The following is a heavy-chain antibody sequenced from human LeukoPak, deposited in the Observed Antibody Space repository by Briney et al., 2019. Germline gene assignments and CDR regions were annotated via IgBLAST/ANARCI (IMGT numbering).Heavy chain of an antibody. J-gene: IGHJ4*02. CDR3: ARSGSYDF. CDR1: GYTFTTYA. CDR2: INAVNGDT. D-gene: IGHD1-26*01. V-gene: IGHV1-3*01. Sequence: ASVKVSCKASGYTFTTYAIQWVRQAPGQRLEWMGWINAVNGDTKYSQEFQGRVTITGDTSASTAHMELSSLRSEDTAVYYCARSGSYDFWGQGTLVTVSS.